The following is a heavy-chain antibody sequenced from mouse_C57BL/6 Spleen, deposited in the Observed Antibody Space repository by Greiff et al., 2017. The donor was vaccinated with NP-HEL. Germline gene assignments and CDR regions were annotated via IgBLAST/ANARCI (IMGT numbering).Heavy chain of an antibody. J-gene: IGHJ3*01. CDR2: ISSGSSTI. CDR1: GFTFSDYG. V-gene: IGHV5-17*01. Sequence: EVQLVESGGGLVKPGGSLKLSCAASGFTFSDYGMHWVRQAPEKGLEWVAYISSGSSTIYYADTVKGRFTISRDNAKNTLFLQMTSLRYEDTAMYYCVREGYSNLFAYWGQGTLVTVSA. D-gene: IGHD2-5*01. CDR3: VREGYSNLFAY.